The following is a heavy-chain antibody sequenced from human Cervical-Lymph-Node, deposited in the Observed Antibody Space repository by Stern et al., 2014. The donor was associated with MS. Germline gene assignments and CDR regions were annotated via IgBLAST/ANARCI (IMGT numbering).Heavy chain of an antibody. CDR3: AREGGGAFNWFDP. CDR2: IFPSGCSS. D-gene: IGHD3-16*01. V-gene: IGHV1-46*01. Sequence: QVQLVQSGTEVKKPGASVRISCKASGYFFSGYYIHWVRQAPGQGLEWMGIIFPSGCSSTYAQKNQGIVTMTRDTSTSTVYMELTMRKADDTAVYFCAREGGGAFNWFDPWGQGTLVTVSS. CDR1: GYFFSGYY. J-gene: IGHJ5*02.